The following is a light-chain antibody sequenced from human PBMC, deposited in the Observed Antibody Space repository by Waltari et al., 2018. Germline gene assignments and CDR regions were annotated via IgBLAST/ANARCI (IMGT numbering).Light chain of an antibody. CDR3: QQYYSTPLT. J-gene: IGKJ4*01. CDR2: GTI. V-gene: IGKV1-NL1*01. Sequence: DIPMTQSPSSLSASVGDRVTITCRASQDITNSLAWYLQKPGKAPKLLMYGTIRLQSGVPSRFSGSGSGTDYTLTITSLQPEDSATYYCQQYYSTPLTFGGGTKVEIK. CDR1: QDITNS.